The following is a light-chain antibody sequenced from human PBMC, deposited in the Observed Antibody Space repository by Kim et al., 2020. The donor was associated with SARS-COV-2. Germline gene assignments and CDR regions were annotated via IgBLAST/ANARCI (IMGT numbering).Light chain of an antibody. J-gene: IGLJ2*01. CDR3: QSYDNALRGFVI. CDR2: ANS. CDR1: LTNSGAGFY. Sequence: TISCNGGLTNSGAGFYVHWYRQLPRSAPNLDILANSNRPSGVPDRFSGSKSSTAVSLTMTGLQAEDEGDYYCQSYDNALRGFVIFGGGTQLNVL. V-gene: IGLV1-40*01.